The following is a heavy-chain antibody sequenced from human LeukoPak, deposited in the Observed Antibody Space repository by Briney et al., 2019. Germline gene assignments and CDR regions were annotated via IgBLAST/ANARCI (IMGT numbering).Heavy chain of an antibody. V-gene: IGHV4-39*01. CDR2: IYYSGST. Sequence: SETLSLTCTVSGGSISSSSYYWGWIRQPPGKGLEWIGNIYYSGSTYYNPFLKSRVTISVDTSKKQFSLKLSSVTAADTAVYYCARGFGSSWYYFDYWGQGTLVTASS. CDR1: GGSISSSSYY. J-gene: IGHJ4*02. CDR3: ARGFGSSWYYFDY. D-gene: IGHD6-13*01.